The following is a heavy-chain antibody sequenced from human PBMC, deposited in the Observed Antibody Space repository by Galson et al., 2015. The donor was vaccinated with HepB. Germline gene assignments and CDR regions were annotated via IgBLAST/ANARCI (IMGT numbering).Heavy chain of an antibody. J-gene: IGHJ3*02. CDR2: IKSMPDGGTT. V-gene: IGHV3-15*01. CDR1: GFTFSDAW. D-gene: IGHD2-21*02. CDR3: RGNCDGDCYPDI. Sequence: SLRLSRAASGFTFSDAWMYWVRQAPGKGLEWVGRIKSMPDGGTTDYAAPVEGRFFISRDDSKNMLFLQMNSLKTEDTAVFYCRGNCDGDCYPDIWGQGTMVTVSS.